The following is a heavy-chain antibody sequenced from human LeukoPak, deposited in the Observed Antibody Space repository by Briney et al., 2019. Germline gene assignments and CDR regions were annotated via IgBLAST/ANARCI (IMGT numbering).Heavy chain of an antibody. Sequence: SETLSLTCTVSGGSFSSYYWSWIRQPAGKGLEWIGRIYTSGSTNYNSSLKSRVTISVDTSKNQFSLKLSSVTAADTAVYYCARTTGYSSGFAFDIWGQGTMVTVSS. J-gene: IGHJ3*02. D-gene: IGHD6-19*01. CDR1: GGSFSSYY. CDR2: IYTSGST. CDR3: ARTTGYSSGFAFDI. V-gene: IGHV4-4*07.